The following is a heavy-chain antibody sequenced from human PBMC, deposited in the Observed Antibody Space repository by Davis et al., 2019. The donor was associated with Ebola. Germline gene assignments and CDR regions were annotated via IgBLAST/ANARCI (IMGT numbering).Heavy chain of an antibody. J-gene: IGHJ4*02. CDR2: IYPDDSDT. D-gene: IGHD1-1*01. CDR3: ARTTGIGMSY. CDR1: GNSFASHW. V-gene: IGHV5-51*01. Sequence: GESLKISCKDSGNSFASHWIGWVRQMPGKGLEWMGIIYPDDSDTRYSPSFQGQVTISVDKSIDTAYLQWSSLKASDTATYYCARTTGIGMSYWGQGTLVTVSS.